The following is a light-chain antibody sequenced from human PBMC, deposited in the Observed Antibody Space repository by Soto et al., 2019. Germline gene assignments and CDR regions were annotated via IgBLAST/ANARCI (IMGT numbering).Light chain of an antibody. V-gene: IGKV3-15*01. Sequence: EIVLTQSPGTLSLSPGERATLSCRASQGLSGSYLAWYQQKPGQAPRLLIYDASTRANDIPARFSGSGSGTEFTLTIRSLQSEDIAVYYCQHYDNWPPWTFGQGTKVDIK. CDR1: QGLSGSY. CDR2: DAS. J-gene: IGKJ1*01. CDR3: QHYDNWPPWT.